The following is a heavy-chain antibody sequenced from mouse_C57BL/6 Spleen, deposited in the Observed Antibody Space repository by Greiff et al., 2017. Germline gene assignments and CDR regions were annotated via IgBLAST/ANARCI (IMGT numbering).Heavy chain of an antibody. D-gene: IGHD2-13*01. CDR3: ARGDSDYTFDY. J-gene: IGHJ2*01. CDR1: GYSFTGYY. V-gene: IGHV1-42*01. CDR2: INPSTGGT. Sequence: DVQLQESGPELVKPGASVKISCKASGYSFTGYYMNWVKQSPEKSLEWIGEINPSTGGTTYNQKFKAKATLTVDKSSSTAYMQLKSLTSEDSAVYYCARGDSDYTFDYWGQGTTLTVSS.